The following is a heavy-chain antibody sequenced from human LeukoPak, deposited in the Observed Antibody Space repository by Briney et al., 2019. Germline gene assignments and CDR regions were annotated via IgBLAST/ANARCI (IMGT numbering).Heavy chain of an antibody. V-gene: IGHV1-69*13. CDR2: IIPIFGTA. CDR1: GYTFTSYD. J-gene: IGHJ6*02. D-gene: IGHD2-2*01. CDR3: ARVDSRGPIVVVPAAGYYGMDV. Sequence: GASVKVSCKASGYTFTSYDINWVRQAPGQGLEWMGGIIPIFGTANYAQKFQGRVTITADESTSTAYMELSSLRSEDTAEYYCARVDSRGPIVVVPAAGYYGMDVWGQGTTVTVSS.